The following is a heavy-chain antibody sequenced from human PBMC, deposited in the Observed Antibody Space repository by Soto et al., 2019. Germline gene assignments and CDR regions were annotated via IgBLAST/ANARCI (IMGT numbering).Heavy chain of an antibody. CDR1: AFSLSTKGVG. CDR3: VHTVMVHTITGGHYCEN. J-gene: IGHJ4*02. Sequence: SGPTLVNPTQTLTLTCTFSAFSLSTKGVGVGWIRQPPGKPLECLAVIYWNEDKRYSRSRKSRLSITKDTSKNQVVLTMNTMDPVDTATYYCVHTVMVHTITGGHYCENWGTGILVNVSS. V-gene: IGHV2-5*01. D-gene: IGHD2-8*01. CDR2: IYWNEDK.